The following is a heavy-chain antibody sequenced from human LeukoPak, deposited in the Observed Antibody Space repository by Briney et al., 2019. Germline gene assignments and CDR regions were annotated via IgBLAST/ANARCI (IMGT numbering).Heavy chain of an antibody. Sequence: GGSLRLSCAASGFTFDDYAMTWVRQAPGKGLQWVSLIGGSGGNTYYVDSVKGRFTISRDNSKNTLFLQMNSLSAEDTAVYYCARAVLGRFLPPVPLDYWGQGTLVTVSS. J-gene: IGHJ4*02. D-gene: IGHD3-3*01. CDR3: ARAVLGRFLPPVPLDY. CDR1: GFTFDDYA. CDR2: IGGSGGNT. V-gene: IGHV3-23*01.